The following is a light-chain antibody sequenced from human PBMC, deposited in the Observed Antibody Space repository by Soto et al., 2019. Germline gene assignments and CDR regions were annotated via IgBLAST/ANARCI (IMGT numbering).Light chain of an antibody. V-gene: IGKV3-11*01. CDR3: QQRRNWIT. CDR1: QSVSSY. J-gene: IGKJ5*01. Sequence: EILLTESPATLSLSPGERATLSCRASQSVSSYLAWYQQKPGQAPRLLIYDASNRATGIPARFSGSGSGTDFTLTISSLEPEDFAVYYCQQRRNWITFGQGTRLEIK. CDR2: DAS.